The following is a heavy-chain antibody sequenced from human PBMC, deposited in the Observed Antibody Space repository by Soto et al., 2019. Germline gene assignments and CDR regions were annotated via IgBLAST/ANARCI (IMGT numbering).Heavy chain of an antibody. J-gene: IGHJ4*02. V-gene: IGHV4-61*01. CDR3: VRDGNY. CDR2: IYNSGST. Sequence: PSETLSLTCTVSGCSVSSGSYYWSWIRQPPGKGLEWIGYIYNSGSTNYNPSLKSRVTISVDTSKNQFSLKLSSVTAADTALYYCVRDGNYWGQGTLVTVS. CDR1: GCSVSSGSYY.